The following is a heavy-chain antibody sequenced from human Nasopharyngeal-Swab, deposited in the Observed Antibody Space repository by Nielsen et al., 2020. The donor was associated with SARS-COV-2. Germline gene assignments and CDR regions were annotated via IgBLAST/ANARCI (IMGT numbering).Heavy chain of an antibody. J-gene: IGHJ5*02. CDR3: ARGLEDYYDSSGFFYGDWFDP. CDR1: GYVFRSYG. Sequence: ASVKASCKTSGYVFRSYGISWVRQAPGQGLEWMGWISDYNGDTYYAQKFQARVTLTTDTSTSTAYMELRSLRSDDTAVYYCARGLEDYYDSSGFFYGDWFDPWGQGTLVTVSS. V-gene: IGHV1-18*01. D-gene: IGHD3-22*01. CDR2: ISDYNGDT.